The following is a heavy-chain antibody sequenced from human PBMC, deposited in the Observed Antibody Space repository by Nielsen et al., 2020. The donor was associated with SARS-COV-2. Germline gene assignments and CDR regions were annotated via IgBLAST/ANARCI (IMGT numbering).Heavy chain of an antibody. Sequence: ASVKVSCKASGYTFTAYSIHWVRQAPGQGLEWMGRINPHSGGTNYAQKFQGTVTMTRDASISTVYMELTSDDTAVDYCARARATIFGLVMSYGMDVWGQGTTVAVSS. D-gene: IGHD3/OR15-3a*01. CDR3: ARARATIFGLVMSYGMDV. CDR1: GYTFTAYS. V-gene: IGHV1-2*06. J-gene: IGHJ6*02. CDR2: INPHSGGT.